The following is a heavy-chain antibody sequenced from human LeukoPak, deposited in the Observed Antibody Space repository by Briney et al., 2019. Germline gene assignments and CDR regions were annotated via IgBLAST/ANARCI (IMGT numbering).Heavy chain of an antibody. V-gene: IGHV1-69*05. Sequence: ASVKVSCKASGGTFNSYAISWVRQAPGQGHEWMGGIIPIFGTANYAQKFQGRVTITTAESTSTAYMELSSLRSEDTAVYYCAVIPVFHYFWSGYFFDSLGQGTLVTVSS. CDR2: IIPIFGTA. J-gene: IGHJ4*02. D-gene: IGHD3-3*01. CDR1: GGTFNSYA. CDR3: AVIPVFHYFWSGYFFDS.